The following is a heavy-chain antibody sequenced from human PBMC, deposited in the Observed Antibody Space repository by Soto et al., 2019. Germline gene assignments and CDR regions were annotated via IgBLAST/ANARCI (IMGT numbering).Heavy chain of an antibody. CDR2: ISYGGST. J-gene: IGHJ4*02. Sequence: QVQLQESGPGLVKPSQTLSLTCTVSGGSINSGGYCWSWIRQHPGKGLDWIGCISYGGSTSYIPSHKSLVTTHVDTDKNQFSLKLTSMTAADKAVYYCSRGILVWGQGALITVSS. D-gene: IGHD5-18*01. CDR1: GGSINSGGYC. CDR3: SRGILV. V-gene: IGHV4-31*01.